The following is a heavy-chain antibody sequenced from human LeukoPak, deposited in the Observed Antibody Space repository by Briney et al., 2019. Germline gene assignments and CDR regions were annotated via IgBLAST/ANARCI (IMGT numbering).Heavy chain of an antibody. CDR3: AKVVVRGVITQYYFDY. V-gene: IGHV3-23*01. J-gene: IGHJ4*02. CDR2: ISGSGGST. Sequence: GGSLRLSCAASGFTFSSYAMSWVRQAPGKGLEWVSGISGSGGSTYYADSVKGRFTISRDNSKNTLYLQMNSLRAEDTAVYYCAKVVVRGVITQYYFDYWGQGTLVTVSS. CDR1: GFTFSSYA. D-gene: IGHD3-10*01.